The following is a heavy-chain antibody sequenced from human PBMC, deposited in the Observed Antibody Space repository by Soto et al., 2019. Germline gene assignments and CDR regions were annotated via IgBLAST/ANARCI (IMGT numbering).Heavy chain of an antibody. D-gene: IGHD1-1*01. J-gene: IGHJ5*02. Sequence: PSETLSLTCTVSGGSVRSSGYYWGWIRQPPGKGLEWIGTIYYTGSTYYNPSLESRVTIFVDTSRNEFSLILSSVTAADMALYYCARQEVEGMEPRGWFDPWGQGTLVTVSS. CDR2: IYYTGST. V-gene: IGHV4-39*01. CDR1: GGSVRSSGYY. CDR3: ARQEVEGMEPRGWFDP.